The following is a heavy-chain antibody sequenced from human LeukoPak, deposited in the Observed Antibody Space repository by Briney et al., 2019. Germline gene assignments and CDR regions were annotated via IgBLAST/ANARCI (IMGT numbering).Heavy chain of an antibody. J-gene: IGHJ4*02. CDR2: ISGSGGST. Sequence: GGSLRLSCAASGFTVSSNYMSWVRQAPGKGLEWVSAISGSGGSTYYADSVKGRFTISRDTSKNTLYLQMNSLRAEDTAVYYCARGRPYDYVWGSYLPFDYWGQGTLVTVSS. D-gene: IGHD3-16*02. CDR3: ARGRPYDYVWGSYLPFDY. V-gene: IGHV3-53*01. CDR1: GFTVSSNY.